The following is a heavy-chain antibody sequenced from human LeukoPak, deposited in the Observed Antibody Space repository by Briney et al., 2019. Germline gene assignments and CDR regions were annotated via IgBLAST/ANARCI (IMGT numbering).Heavy chain of an antibody. CDR2: INTYTGNP. Sequence: ASVKVSCKASGYTFTSYAMNWVRQAPGQGLEWMGWINTYTGNPTYAQGFTGRFVFSLHTSVSTAYLQISSLKAEDTAVYYCARWDYDGSGYALYYFDYWGQGTLVTVSS. CDR1: GYTFTSYA. CDR3: ARWDYDGSGYALYYFDY. J-gene: IGHJ4*02. V-gene: IGHV7-4-1*02. D-gene: IGHD3-22*01.